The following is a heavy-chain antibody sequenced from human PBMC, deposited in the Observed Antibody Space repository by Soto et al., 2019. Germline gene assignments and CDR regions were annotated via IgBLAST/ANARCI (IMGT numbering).Heavy chain of an antibody. CDR1: GGTFSSYA. D-gene: IGHD3-22*01. CDR2: IIPIFGTA. J-gene: IGHJ6*02. Sequence: GASVKVSCKASGGTFSSYAISWVRQAPGQGLEWMGGIIPIFGTANYAQKFQGRVTITADESTSTAYMELSSLRSEDTAVYYCASVYYYDKGGWYLDGMDVWGQGTTVTVSS. CDR3: ASVYYYDKGGWYLDGMDV. V-gene: IGHV1-69*13.